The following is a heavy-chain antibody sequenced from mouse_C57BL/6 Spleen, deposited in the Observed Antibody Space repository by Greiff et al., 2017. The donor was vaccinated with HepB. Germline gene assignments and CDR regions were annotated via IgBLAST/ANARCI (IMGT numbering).Heavy chain of an antibody. Sequence: VQLQQSGAELARPGASVKLSCKASGYTFTSYGISWVKQRTGQGLEWIGEIYPRSGNTYYNEKFKGKATLPADKSSSTAYMELRSLTSEDSAVYFCARKGVNYGSYYYAMDYWGQGTSVTVSS. J-gene: IGHJ4*01. V-gene: IGHV1-81*01. CDR1: GYTFTSYG. CDR3: ARKGVNYGSYYYAMDY. CDR2: IYPRSGNT. D-gene: IGHD1-1*01.